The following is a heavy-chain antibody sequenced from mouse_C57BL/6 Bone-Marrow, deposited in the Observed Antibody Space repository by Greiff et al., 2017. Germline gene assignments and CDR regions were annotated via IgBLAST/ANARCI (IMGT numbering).Heavy chain of an antibody. V-gene: IGHV1-47*01. CDR3: ARGRASGDCYAMDY. CDR1: GYTFTTYP. D-gene: IGHD3-1*01. J-gene: IGHJ4*01. CDR2: FHPYNDDT. Sequence: VQLQQSGAELVKPGASVKMSCKASGYTFTTYPIEWMKQNHGKSLEWIGNFHPYNDDTKYNEKFKGKATLTVDKSSSTVYLELSRLTSDDSAVYYCARGRASGDCYAMDYWGQGTSVTVSS.